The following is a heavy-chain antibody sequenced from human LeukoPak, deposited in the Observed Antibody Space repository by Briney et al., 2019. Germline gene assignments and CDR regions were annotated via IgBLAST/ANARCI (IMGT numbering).Heavy chain of an antibody. D-gene: IGHD3-3*01. J-gene: IGHJ4*02. Sequence: SGGSLRFSCAASGFTFSSYAMHWVRQAPGKGLEWVAVISYDGSNKYYADSVKGRFTISRDNSKNTLYLQMNSLRAEDTAVYYCAREEKRGFWSGFDYWGQGTLVTVSS. CDR2: ISYDGSNK. CDR1: GFTFSSYA. CDR3: AREEKRGFWSGFDY. V-gene: IGHV3-30-3*01.